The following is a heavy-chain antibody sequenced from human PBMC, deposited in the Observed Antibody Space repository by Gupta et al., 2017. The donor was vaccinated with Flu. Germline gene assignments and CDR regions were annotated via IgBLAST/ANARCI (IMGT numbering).Heavy chain of an antibody. J-gene: IGHJ4*02. Sequence: QEQLVESGGGVVQPGRSLRPPCAASGFSFSSYAMYWVRQAPGKGLEWVAVISYDGGSIDYADSVKGRFTISRDNSKNTLYLQMNSLRADDTAVYYCAGYGDFASWGQGALVTVSS. CDR3: AGYGDFAS. CDR2: ISYDGGSI. V-gene: IGHV3-30-3*01. CDR1: GFSFSSYA. D-gene: IGHD4-17*01.